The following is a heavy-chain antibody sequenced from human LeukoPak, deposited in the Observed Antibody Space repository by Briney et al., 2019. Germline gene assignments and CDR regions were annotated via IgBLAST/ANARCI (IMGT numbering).Heavy chain of an antibody. CDR2: INPANGYT. CDR3: AIRDGYTDH. Sequence: ASVKVSCKTSGYTFTNYAMHWVRQAPGQTIQWLAWINPANGYTGYSQHFQDRVTVSSDTSADTAYMELSSLRSEDKAIYYCAIRDGYTDHWGQGTLVTVSS. D-gene: IGHD5-24*01. J-gene: IGHJ4*02. CDR1: GYTFTNYA. V-gene: IGHV1-3*03.